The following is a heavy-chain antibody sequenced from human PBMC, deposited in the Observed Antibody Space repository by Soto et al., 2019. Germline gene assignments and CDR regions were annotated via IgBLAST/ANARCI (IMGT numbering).Heavy chain of an antibody. CDR2: ISNGGAST. D-gene: IGHD3-10*01. V-gene: IGHV3-23*01. Sequence: GGSLRLSCVASGFTPRSNSMAWVRQAPGKRLEWVSTISNGGASTFYADSVKGRFTISRDTSKNTLYLQMDSLRAEDAAVYFCAKWSGFGDAWGQGTLVTVSS. CDR1: GFTPRSNS. CDR3: AKWSGFGDA. J-gene: IGHJ4*02.